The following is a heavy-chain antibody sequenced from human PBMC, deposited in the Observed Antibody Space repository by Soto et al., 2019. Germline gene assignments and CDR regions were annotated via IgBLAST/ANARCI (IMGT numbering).Heavy chain of an antibody. CDR2: IYDSGTT. D-gene: IGHD4-17*01. V-gene: IGHV4-59*08. CDR3: ARRNYGEEGYFFDF. Sequence: QVQLRESGPGLVRPSETLSLTCTVSGGSITGSYWSWIRQPPGKGLEWIGYIYDSGTTTYNAALKSLVTIPADTTKNHFSLNLRSVTAADTAVYYCARRNYGEEGYFFDFWGQGLLVTVSS. CDR1: GGSITGSY. J-gene: IGHJ4*02.